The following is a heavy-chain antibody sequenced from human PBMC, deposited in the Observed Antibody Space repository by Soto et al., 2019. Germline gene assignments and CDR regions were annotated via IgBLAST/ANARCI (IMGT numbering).Heavy chain of an antibody. V-gene: IGHV4-30-2*01. Sequence: ASETLSLTCAVSGDSLSSGGYSWTWLRQPSGKGLEWIGYIYHSGSTSYNPSLRSRVTMSVDRSKNHFSLRLNSVTAADTAVYYCARRVTYYYETWGQGIQVTVPQ. CDR3: ARRVTYYYET. CDR2: IYHSGST. D-gene: IGHD3-22*01. CDR1: GDSLSSGGYS. J-gene: IGHJ5*02.